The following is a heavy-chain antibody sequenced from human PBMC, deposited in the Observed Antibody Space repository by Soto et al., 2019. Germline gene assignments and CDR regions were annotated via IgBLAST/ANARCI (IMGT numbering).Heavy chain of an antibody. CDR3: AREVDSKKYERRNWFDP. J-gene: IGHJ5*02. Sequence: PSETLSLTCTVSGGSISSYYWSWTRQPPGKGLEWIGYIYYSGSTNYNPSLKSRVTISVDTSKNQFSRKLSSVTAADTAVYYCAREVDSKKYERRNWFDPWGQGTLVTVSS. V-gene: IGHV4-59*01. D-gene: IGHD2-15*01. CDR1: GGSISSYY. CDR2: IYYSGST.